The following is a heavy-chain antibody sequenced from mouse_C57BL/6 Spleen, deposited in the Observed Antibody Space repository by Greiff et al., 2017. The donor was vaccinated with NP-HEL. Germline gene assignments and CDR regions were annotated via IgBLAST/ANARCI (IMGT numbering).Heavy chain of an antibody. CDR3: ARYYGNYPFAY. D-gene: IGHD2-1*01. V-gene: IGHV1-19*01. CDR2: INPYNGGT. Sequence: EVQLQQSGPVLVKPGASVKMSCKASGYTFTDYYMNWVKQSHGKSLEWIGVINPYNGGTSYNQKFKGKATLTVDKSSSTAYMELNSLTSEDSAVYYCARYYGNYPFAYWGQGTLVTVSA. CDR1: GYTFTDYY. J-gene: IGHJ3*01.